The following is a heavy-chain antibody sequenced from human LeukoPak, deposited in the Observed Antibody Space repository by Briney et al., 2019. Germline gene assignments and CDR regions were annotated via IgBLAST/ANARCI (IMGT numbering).Heavy chain of an antibody. CDR1: GFTVSSNY. CDR2: IYSGGST. V-gene: IGHV3-53*01. Sequence: PGGSLRLSCAASGFTVSSNYMSWVRQAPGKGLEWVSVIYSGGSTYYADSVKGRFTISRDNAKNSLDLQMNSLRVDDTAVYYCVRDRGYSTFDYWGQGTLVIVSS. D-gene: IGHD4-23*01. J-gene: IGHJ4*02. CDR3: VRDRGYSTFDY.